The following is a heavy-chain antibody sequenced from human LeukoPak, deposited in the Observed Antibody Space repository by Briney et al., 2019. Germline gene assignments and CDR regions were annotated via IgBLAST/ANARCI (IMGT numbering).Heavy chain of an antibody. J-gene: IGHJ4*02. D-gene: IGHD5-12*01. V-gene: IGHV3-30*02. CDR3: AKEMGGYEPDFDY. CDR1: GFTFSSYG. CDR2: IRYDGSNK. Sequence: SGGSLRLSCAASGFTFSSYGMHWVRQAPGKGLEWVAFIRYDGSNKYYADSVKGRFTISRDNSKNTLYLQMNSLRAEDTAVYYCAKEMGGYEPDFDYWGQGTLVTVSS.